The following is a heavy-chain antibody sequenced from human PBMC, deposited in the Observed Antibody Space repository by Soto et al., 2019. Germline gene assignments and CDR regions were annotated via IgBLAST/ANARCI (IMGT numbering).Heavy chain of an antibody. J-gene: IGHJ4*02. CDR1: VFTFTNYG. D-gene: IGHD1-26*01. CDR2: IWSDGSNK. V-gene: IGHV3-33*01. CDR3: TRDPYGGSRYYFDS. Sequence: GGSLRLSCAASVFTFTNYGMHWVRQAPGKGLEWVAVIWSDGSNKYYADSVKGRFTISKDNSQNTLYLQMNNLRAEDTAMYYCTRDPYGGSRYYFDSWGQGTLVTVSS.